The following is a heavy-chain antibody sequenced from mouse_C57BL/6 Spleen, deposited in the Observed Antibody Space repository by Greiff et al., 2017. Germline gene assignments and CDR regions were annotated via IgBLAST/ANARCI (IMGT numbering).Heavy chain of an antibody. Sequence: QVQLQQPGAELVKPGASVKLSCKASGYTFTSYWMHWVKQRPGQGLEWIGMIHPNSGSTNYNEKFKSKATLTVDKSSSTAYMQLSSLTSEDSAVYYCARCTTVVATDYFDYWGQGTTLTVSS. CDR2: IHPNSGST. CDR1: GYTFTSYW. CDR3: ARCTTVVATDYFDY. J-gene: IGHJ2*01. V-gene: IGHV1-64*01. D-gene: IGHD1-1*01.